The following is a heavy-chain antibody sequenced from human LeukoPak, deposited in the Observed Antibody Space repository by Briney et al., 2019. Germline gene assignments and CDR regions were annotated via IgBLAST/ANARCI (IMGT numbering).Heavy chain of an antibody. CDR3: ARVSIAAAGLSKDY. CDR1: GFTFSSYA. J-gene: IGHJ4*02. D-gene: IGHD6-13*01. Sequence: GGSLRLSCAASGFTFSSYAMHWVRQAPGKGLEWVAVISYDGSNKYYADSVKGRFTISRDNSKNSLYLQMNSLRAEDTAVHYCARVSIAAAGLSKDYWGQGTLVTVSS. V-gene: IGHV3-30*04. CDR2: ISYDGSNK.